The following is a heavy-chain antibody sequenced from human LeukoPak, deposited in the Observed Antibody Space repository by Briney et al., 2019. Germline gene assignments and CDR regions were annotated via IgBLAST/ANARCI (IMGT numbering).Heavy chain of an antibody. CDR3: ARSPLWFGEPDAFDI. J-gene: IGHJ3*02. CDR1: GYSFTSYW. CDR2: IYPGDSDT. V-gene: IGHV5-51*01. D-gene: IGHD3-10*01. Sequence: GESLKISCKGSGYSFTSYWIGWVRQMPGKGLEWMGIIYPGDSDTRCSPSFQGQVTISADKSISTAYLQWSSLKASDTAMYYCARSPLWFGEPDAFDIWGQGTMVTVSS.